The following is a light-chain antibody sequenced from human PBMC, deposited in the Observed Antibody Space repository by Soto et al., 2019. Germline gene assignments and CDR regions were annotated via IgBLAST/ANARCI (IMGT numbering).Light chain of an antibody. CDR1: QAINTY. CDR2: GTS. J-gene: IGKJ5*01. Sequence: DIQMTQSPSFLSASVGDRVTISCRASQAINTYLNWYQQKPGKAPKLLNYGTSDLQNGVTSRFSGGGSGTDFTLTISTLQPDDCATYYDQQSYCTLPITFGKGTRLEV. CDR3: QQSYCTLPIT. V-gene: IGKV1-39*01.